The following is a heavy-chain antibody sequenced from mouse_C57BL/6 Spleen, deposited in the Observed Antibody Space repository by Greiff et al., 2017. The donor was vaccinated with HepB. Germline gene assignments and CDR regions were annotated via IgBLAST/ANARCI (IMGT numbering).Heavy chain of an antibody. J-gene: IGHJ4*01. CDR2: ISSGGSYT. CDR3: ARHEDYYGYVGAMDY. D-gene: IGHD1-2*01. V-gene: IGHV5-6*01. CDR1: GFTFSSYG. Sequence: EVQLVESGGDLVKPGGSLKLSCAASGFTFSSYGMSWVRQTPDKRLEWVATISSGGSYTYYPDSVKGRFTISRDNAKNTLYLQMSSLKSEDTAMYYCARHEDYYGYVGAMDYWGQGTSVTVSS.